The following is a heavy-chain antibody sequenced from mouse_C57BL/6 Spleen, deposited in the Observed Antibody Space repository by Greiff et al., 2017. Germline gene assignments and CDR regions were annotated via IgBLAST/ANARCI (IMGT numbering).Heavy chain of an antibody. CDR3: ARGEGYGPYWYFGG. CDR1: GFTFTGYY. J-gene: IGHJ1*03. V-gene: IGHV14-2*01. D-gene: IGHD2-2*01. Sequence: VQLQQSGAELVKPGASVKLSCTASGFTFTGYYMPWVKQRPEQGLEWIGRIDPEDGETNYDPKFQGKATITADTSSNTAYLQLSSLTSEDAAVYYCARGEGYGPYWYFGGWGTGATVTVS. CDR2: IDPEDGET.